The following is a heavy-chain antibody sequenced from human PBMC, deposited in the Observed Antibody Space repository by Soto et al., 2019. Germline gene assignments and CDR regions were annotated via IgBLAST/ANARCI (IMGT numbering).Heavy chain of an antibody. CDR3: ARGGHDFWSGYFLL. CDR1: GGSISSYY. D-gene: IGHD3-3*01. J-gene: IGHJ4*02. Sequence: SETLSLTCTVSGGSISSYYWSWIRQPPGKGLEWIGYIYYSGSTNYNPSLKSRVTISVDTSKNQFSLELSSVTAADTAVYYCARGGHDFWSGYFLLWGQGTLVTVSS. V-gene: IGHV4-59*01. CDR2: IYYSGST.